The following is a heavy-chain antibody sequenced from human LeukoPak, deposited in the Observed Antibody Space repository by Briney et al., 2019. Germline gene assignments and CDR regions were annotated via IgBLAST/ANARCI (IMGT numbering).Heavy chain of an antibody. V-gene: IGHV3-43*02. D-gene: IGHD5-12*01. Sequence: GGSLRLSXAASGFTFDDYAMHWVRQAPGKGLEWVSIISGDGGSTYYADSVKGRFTISRDNSKNSLYLQMSSLRTEDTALYYCAKDRYSGYDLTDWGQGTLVTVSS. J-gene: IGHJ4*02. CDR1: GFTFDDYA. CDR2: ISGDGGST. CDR3: AKDRYSGYDLTD.